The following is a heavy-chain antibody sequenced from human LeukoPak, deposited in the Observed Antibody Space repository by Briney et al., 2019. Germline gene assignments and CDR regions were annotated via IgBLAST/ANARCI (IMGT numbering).Heavy chain of an antibody. Sequence: GGSLRLSCAASGFTVSSNYMSWVRQAPGKGLEWVSVIYSGGSTYYADSVKGRFTISRDNSKNTLYLQMNSLRAEDTAVYYCASFLGGYSFLHWGQGTLVTVSS. CDR3: ASFLGGYSFLH. J-gene: IGHJ4*02. CDR1: GFTVSSNY. CDR2: IYSGGST. D-gene: IGHD3-22*01. V-gene: IGHV3-66*02.